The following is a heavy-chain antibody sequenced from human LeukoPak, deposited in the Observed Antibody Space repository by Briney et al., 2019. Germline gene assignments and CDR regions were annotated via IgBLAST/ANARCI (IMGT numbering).Heavy chain of an antibody. Sequence: ASETLSLTCTVSGGSITSFYWSWIRQPPGKGLEWIGYIYYTGSSNYNPSLKSRVTISVDTSKNQFSLKLSSVTAADTAVYYCARVQKGIAAAGTGGGWFEPWGQGTLVTVSA. CDR2: IYYTGSS. CDR3: ARVQKGIAAAGTGGGWFEP. V-gene: IGHV4-59*01. D-gene: IGHD6-13*01. CDR1: GGSITSFY. J-gene: IGHJ5*02.